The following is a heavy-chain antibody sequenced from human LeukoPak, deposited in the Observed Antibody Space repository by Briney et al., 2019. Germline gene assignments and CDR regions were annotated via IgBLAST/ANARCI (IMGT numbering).Heavy chain of an antibody. CDR1: GYTFTSYG. Sequence: ASVKVSCKASGYTFTSYGISWVRQAPGQGLEWMGWISAYNGNTNYAQKLQGRVTMTTDTSTSTAYMELRSLRSDDTAVYYCARDVRSMITFGGPFDYWGQGTLVTVSS. CDR3: ARDVRSMITFGGPFDY. D-gene: IGHD3-16*01. V-gene: IGHV1-18*01. CDR2: ISAYNGNT. J-gene: IGHJ4*02.